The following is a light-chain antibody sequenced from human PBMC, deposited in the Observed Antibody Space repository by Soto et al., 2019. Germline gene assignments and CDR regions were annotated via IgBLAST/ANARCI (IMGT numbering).Light chain of an antibody. Sequence: DIQMTQSPSTLSGSVGDRVTITCLASQTISSWLAWYQQKPGKAPNLLIYTASSLQSGVPSRFSGSGSGTDFTLTSNGLQPEDFATYYCQQAASFPITFGQGTRLDIK. V-gene: IGKV1-12*01. CDR3: QQAASFPIT. CDR2: TAS. J-gene: IGKJ5*01. CDR1: QTISSW.